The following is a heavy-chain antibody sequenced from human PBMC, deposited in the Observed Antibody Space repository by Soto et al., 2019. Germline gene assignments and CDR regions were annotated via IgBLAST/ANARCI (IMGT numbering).Heavy chain of an antibody. CDR1: GYTFTSYG. D-gene: IGHD2-15*01. CDR3: ARDRVGGYCSGGSCYDAFDI. CDR2: ISAYNGNT. J-gene: IGHJ3*02. V-gene: IGHV1-18*01. Sequence: ASVKVSCKASGYTFTSYGISWVRQAPGQGLEWMGWISAYNGNTNYAQKLQGRVTMTTDTSTSTAYMELRSLRSDDTAVYYSARDRVGGYCSGGSCYDAFDIWGQGTMVTVSS.